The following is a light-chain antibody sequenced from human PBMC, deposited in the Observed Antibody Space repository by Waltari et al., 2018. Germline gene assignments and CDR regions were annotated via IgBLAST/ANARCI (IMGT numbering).Light chain of an antibody. CDR1: EGVRSE. J-gene: IGKJ4*01. Sequence: AIQMTQSPSSLSASVGASVTITCRASEGVRSEFAWYQQKPGKVPKLLIYGASSLQSGVPSRFSGSGSGTDFTLTISSLQPEDFATYYCLQDYGYPLTFGGGTKVEVK. V-gene: IGKV1-6*01. CDR3: LQDYGYPLT. CDR2: GAS.